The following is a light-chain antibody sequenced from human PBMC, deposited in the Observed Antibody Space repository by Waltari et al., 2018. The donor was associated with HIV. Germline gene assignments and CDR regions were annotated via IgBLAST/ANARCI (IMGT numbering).Light chain of an antibody. J-gene: IGLJ2*01. CDR3: VRYMDSGVV. CDR2: STS. V-gene: IGLV8-61*01. Sequence: QTVVTQEPSFSVSPGGTVTLTCGLSSGSVSTSYHPSWYQQTPGQAPRTLIYSTSPRSSGVPDRFSGSILGNKAALAITGAQADDESDYYCVRYMDSGVVFGGGTKLTVL. CDR1: SGSVSTSYH.